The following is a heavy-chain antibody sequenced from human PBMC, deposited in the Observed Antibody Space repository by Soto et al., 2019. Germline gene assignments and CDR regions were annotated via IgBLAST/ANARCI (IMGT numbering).Heavy chain of an antibody. Sequence: GSLRLPCSASGFAWSKYGMRWVRQAPGKGLEWVSAISGSGGSTYYADSVKGRFTISRDNAKNSLYLQMNSLRAEDTAVYYCARDQLYYNDISGRPLNAFDVWGQGTMVTVSS. V-gene: IGHV3-23*01. CDR1: GFAWSKYG. CDR2: ISGSGGST. D-gene: IGHD3-22*01. CDR3: ARDQLYYNDISGRPLNAFDV. J-gene: IGHJ3*01.